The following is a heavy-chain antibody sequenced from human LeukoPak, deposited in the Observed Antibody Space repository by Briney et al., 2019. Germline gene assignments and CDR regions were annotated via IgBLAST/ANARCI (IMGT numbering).Heavy chain of an antibody. CDR1: GYTFSGHY. CDR2: INAESGET. Sequence: ASVKVSCKASGYTFSGHYMHWIRQAPGQGLEWMGWINAESGETKYAQKFQGRVTMTRDTSISTAYMELRGLRFDDTAVYYCARDLSGVTGYTYGRGIDYWGQGTLVTVSS. J-gene: IGHJ4*02. D-gene: IGHD5-18*01. CDR3: ARDLSGVTGYTYGRGIDY. V-gene: IGHV1-2*02.